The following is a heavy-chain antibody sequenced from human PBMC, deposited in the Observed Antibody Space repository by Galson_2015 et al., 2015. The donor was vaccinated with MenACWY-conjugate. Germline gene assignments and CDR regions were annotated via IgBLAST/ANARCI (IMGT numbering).Heavy chain of an antibody. J-gene: IGHJ4*02. Sequence: SLRLSCAASGFSFSNYAMNWVRQAPGKGLEWVSAITGGGDSTYYADSVKGRFTISRDNSKNTLYLQMNSLRAEDTAIYYCAKDLSSGWYEPFDYWGQGTPVTVSS. V-gene: IGHV3-23*01. CDR1: GFSFSNYA. CDR2: ITGGGDST. D-gene: IGHD6-19*01. CDR3: AKDLSSGWYEPFDY.